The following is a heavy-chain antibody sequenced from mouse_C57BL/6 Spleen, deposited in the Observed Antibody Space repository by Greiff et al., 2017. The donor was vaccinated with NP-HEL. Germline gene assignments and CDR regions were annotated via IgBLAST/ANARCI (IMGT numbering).Heavy chain of an antibody. CDR3: ARDSGSSSFDY. D-gene: IGHD1-1*01. Sequence: VQLQQSGPELVKPGASVKISCKASGYTFTDYYMNWVKQSHGKSLEWIGDINPNNGGTSYNQKFKGKATLTVDKSSSTAYMELRSLTSEDSAVYYCARDSGSSSFDYWGQGTTLTVSS. J-gene: IGHJ2*01. CDR1: GYTFTDYY. V-gene: IGHV1-26*01. CDR2: INPNNGGT.